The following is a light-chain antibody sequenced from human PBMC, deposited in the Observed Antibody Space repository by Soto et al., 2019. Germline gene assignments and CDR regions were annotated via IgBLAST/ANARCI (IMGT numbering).Light chain of an antibody. V-gene: IGKV2-28*01. Sequence: DLVMTQSPLSLPVTPGEPASISCRSSQSLLHSNGYNYLDWYLQKPGQSPQLLIYLGSNRASGVTDRFSGSGSGTDFTLKISRVEAEDVGVYYCMQALQAPLFGQGTKLEIK. CDR3: MQALQAPL. CDR2: LGS. J-gene: IGKJ2*01. CDR1: QSLLHSNGYNY.